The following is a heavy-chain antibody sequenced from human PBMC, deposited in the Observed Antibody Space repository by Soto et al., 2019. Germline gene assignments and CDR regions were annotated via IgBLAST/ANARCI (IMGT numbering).Heavy chain of an antibody. CDR1: RSTFNDHY. CDR3: SDLGTGFVP. V-gene: IGHV3-72*01. CDR2: IRNREASYST. Sequence: EEQLAESGGGWVQPGGSLRLSCAGSRSTFNDHYIDWVRQAPVKGLEWIGQIRNREASYSTEYAASVKGRFTILRDESTNSLFLHMTSLKTEDTAVYYGSDLGTGFVPWGQGTLVTLSS. J-gene: IGHJ5*02.